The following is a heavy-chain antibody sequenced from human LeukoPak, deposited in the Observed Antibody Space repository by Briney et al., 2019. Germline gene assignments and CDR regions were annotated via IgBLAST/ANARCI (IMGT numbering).Heavy chain of an antibody. Sequence: GASVKVSCKASGYTFTSYYMHWVRQAPGQGLEWVGWINPNSSDTKYTQNFQGRVTMTRDTSISTAYMELSRLKSDDTAMYYCARDRVFADFDYWGQGTLVTVSS. D-gene: IGHD2-21*01. CDR3: ARDRVFADFDY. J-gene: IGHJ4*02. CDR2: INPNSSDT. CDR1: GYTFTSYY. V-gene: IGHV1-2*02.